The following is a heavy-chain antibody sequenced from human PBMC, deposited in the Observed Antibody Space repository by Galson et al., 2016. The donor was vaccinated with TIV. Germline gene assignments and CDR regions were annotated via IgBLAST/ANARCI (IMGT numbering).Heavy chain of an antibody. J-gene: IGHJ4*02. V-gene: IGHV3-30*03. CDR1: GFTFNSYG. CDR2: ILYDGSTE. D-gene: IGHD4-17*01. CDR3: ARDPRIYGDYLLAYFDY. Sequence: SLRLSCAASGFTFNSYGMHWVRQAPGKGLEWVAVILYDGSTEYYADSVKGRFTISRDNSRNTLYLQMNSLRAEDTAVYYCARDPRIYGDYLLAYFDYWGQGTLVTGSS.